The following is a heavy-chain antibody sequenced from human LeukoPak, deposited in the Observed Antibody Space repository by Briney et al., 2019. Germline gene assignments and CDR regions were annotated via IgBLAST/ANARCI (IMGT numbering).Heavy chain of an antibody. J-gene: IGHJ6*03. V-gene: IGHV1-8*01. CDR2: MNPNSGNT. D-gene: IGHD3-10*01. CDR1: GYTFTSYD. CDR3: ARARSIRGVILFYYYYMDV. Sequence: ASVKVSCKASGYTFTSYDINWVRQATGQGLEWMGWMNPNSGNTGYAQKFQGRVTMTRNTSISTAYMELSSLRSEDTAVYYCARARSIRGVILFYYYYMDVWGKGTTVTISS.